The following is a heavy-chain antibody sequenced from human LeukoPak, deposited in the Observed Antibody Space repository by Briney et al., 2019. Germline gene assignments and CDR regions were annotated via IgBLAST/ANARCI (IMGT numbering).Heavy chain of an antibody. CDR2: IYHSGST. V-gene: IGHV4-4*02. CDR1: GGSISSSNW. Sequence: PSETLSLTCAVSGGSISSSNWWSWVRQPPGKGLEWIGEIYHSGSTNYNPSLKSRVTISVDKSKNQFSLKLSSVTAADTAVYYCARERRYYDSSGYYSGPYFDYWGQGTLVTVSS. J-gene: IGHJ4*02. D-gene: IGHD3-22*01. CDR3: ARERRYYDSSGYYSGPYFDY.